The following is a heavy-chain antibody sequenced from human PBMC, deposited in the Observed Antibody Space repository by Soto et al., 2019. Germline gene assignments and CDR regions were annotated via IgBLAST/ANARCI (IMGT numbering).Heavy chain of an antibody. D-gene: IGHD3-16*01. CDR3: AKGPVTYYFDY. CDR1: GFTFSSYG. CDR2: ISYDGSNK. Sequence: QVQLVESGGGVVQPGRSLRLSCAASGFTFSSYGMHWVRQAPGKGLEWVAVISYDGSNKYYADSVKGRFTISRDNSKNTLYLQMNSLRAEDTGVYYCAKGPVTYYFDYWGQGTLVTVSS. J-gene: IGHJ4*02. V-gene: IGHV3-30*18.